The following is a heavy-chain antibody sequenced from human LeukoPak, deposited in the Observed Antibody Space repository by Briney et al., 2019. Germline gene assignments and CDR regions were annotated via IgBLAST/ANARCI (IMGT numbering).Heavy chain of an antibody. D-gene: IGHD6-13*01. V-gene: IGHV3-23*01. CDR2: ISGSGGST. J-gene: IGHJ5*02. CDR1: GFSFSSYA. Sequence: GGSLILSCAASGFSFSSYAMSWVRQAAGKGLEWVSAISGSGGSTYYADSVKGRFTISRDNSKNTLYLQMNSLRAEDTAVYYCAKDGSSWFGNWFDPWGQGTLVTVSS. CDR3: AKDGSSWFGNWFDP.